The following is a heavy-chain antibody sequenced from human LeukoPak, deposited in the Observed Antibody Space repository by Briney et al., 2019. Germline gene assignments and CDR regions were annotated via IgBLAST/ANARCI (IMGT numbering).Heavy chain of an antibody. CDR3: SKDGVRCCHDDY. V-gene: IGHV3-30*02. CDR1: GFTFSSSG. J-gene: IGHJ4*02. Sequence: GGSLRLSCAASGFTFSSSGLHWVRQAPDKGLEWVAFINYDGSIKYYADSVKGRFTISRDNSKNTLYLQMDSLRGEDTAVYYCSKDGVRCCHDDYWGRGTLVTVSS. D-gene: IGHD2-2*01. CDR2: INYDGSIK.